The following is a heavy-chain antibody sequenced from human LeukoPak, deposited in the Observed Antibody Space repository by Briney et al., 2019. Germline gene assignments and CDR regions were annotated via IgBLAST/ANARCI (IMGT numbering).Heavy chain of an antibody. CDR1: GYTFTSYY. D-gene: IGHD3-10*01. V-gene: IGHV1-46*01. Sequence: APVKVSCKASGYTFTSYYMHWVRQAPGQGLEWMGIINPSGGSTSYAQKFQGRVTMTRDMSTSTVYMELSSLRSEDTAVYYCARNYGSGSESHYYYYYMDVWGKGTTVTVSS. CDR3: ARNYGSGSESHYYYYYMDV. CDR2: INPSGGST. J-gene: IGHJ6*03.